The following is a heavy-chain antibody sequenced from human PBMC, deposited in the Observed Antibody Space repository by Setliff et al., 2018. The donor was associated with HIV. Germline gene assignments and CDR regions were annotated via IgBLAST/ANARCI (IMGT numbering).Heavy chain of an antibody. Sequence: PGGSLRLSCAASGFTFSSYAMHWVRQAPGKGLEWVAVISYDGSNKYYADSVKGRFTISRDNSKNTLYLQMNSLRAEDTAVYCCASDWAMVRGVTTYYFDYWGQGTLVTVSS. J-gene: IGHJ4*02. V-gene: IGHV3-30*04. CDR1: GFTFSSYA. D-gene: IGHD3-10*01. CDR2: ISYDGSNK. CDR3: ASDWAMVRGVTTYYFDY.